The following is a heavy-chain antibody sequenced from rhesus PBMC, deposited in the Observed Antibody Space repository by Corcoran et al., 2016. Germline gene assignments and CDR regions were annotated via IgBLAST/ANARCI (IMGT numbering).Heavy chain of an antibody. CDR2: IYGSSGST. CDR3: ARRGYSYNYFDY. CDR1: GRSFSGGYD. D-gene: IGHD5-12*01. Sequence: QVQLQESGPGLVKPSETLSLTCAVSGRSFSGGYDWSWFRQPPGKGLEWIGFIYGSSGSTNYNPSLKNRVTISKDTSKNQFSLKLSSVTAADTAVYYCARRGYSYNYFDYWGQGVLVTVSS. J-gene: IGHJ4*01. V-gene: IGHV4-76*01.